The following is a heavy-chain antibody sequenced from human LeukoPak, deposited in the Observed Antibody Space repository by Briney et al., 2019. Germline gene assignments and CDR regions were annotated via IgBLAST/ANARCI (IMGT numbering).Heavy chain of an antibody. CDR2: IYDSGST. D-gene: IGHD2-15*01. CDR1: GGSISSHY. Sequence: SETLSLTCTVSGGSISSHYWSWVRQPPGKGLEWIGYIYDSGSTNYNPSLKSRVTISVDTSKNQFSLKLSSVTAADTAVYYCARDGGNCSGGSCYFGFSWWFDPWGQGTLVTVSS. J-gene: IGHJ5*02. V-gene: IGHV4-59*11. CDR3: ARDGGNCSGGSCYFGFSWWFDP.